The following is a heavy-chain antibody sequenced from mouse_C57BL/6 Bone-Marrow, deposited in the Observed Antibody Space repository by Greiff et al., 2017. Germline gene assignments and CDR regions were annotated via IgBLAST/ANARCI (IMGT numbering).Heavy chain of an antibody. J-gene: IGHJ3*01. CDR2: IYPGDGDT. CDR3: AREGLLRAWFAY. CDR1: GYAFSSYW. Sequence: QVQLKESGAELVKPGASVKISCKASGYAFSSYWMNWVKQRPGKGLEWIGQIYPGDGDTNYNGKFKGKATLTADKSSSTAYMQLSSLTSEDSAVYFCAREGLLRAWFAYWGQGTLVTVSA. V-gene: IGHV1-80*01. D-gene: IGHD1-1*01.